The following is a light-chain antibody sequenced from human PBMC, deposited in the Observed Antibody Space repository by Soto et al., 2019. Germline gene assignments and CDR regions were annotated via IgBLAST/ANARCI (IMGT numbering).Light chain of an antibody. J-gene: IGKJ5*01. CDR1: QSISSW. CDR2: KAS. Sequence: DIQMTQSPSTLSASVGDRVTITCRASQSISSWLAWYQQKPGKAPKLLIYKASSLESGVPSRFSGSGSESEFTLTICSLQPDDFAPYYCQQYKSFPITFGQGTRLEIK. CDR3: QQYKSFPIT. V-gene: IGKV1-5*03.